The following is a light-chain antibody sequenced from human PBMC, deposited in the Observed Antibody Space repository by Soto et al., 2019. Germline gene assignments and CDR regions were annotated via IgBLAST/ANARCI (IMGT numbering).Light chain of an antibody. Sequence: DIQMAQSPSTLSASVGGRVTITCLASQTVGSWLAWYQQKPGKAPKLLIYDASSLQSGVPSRFSGRGSGTDFTLTITSLQPEDFATYFCQQGYDTPITFGQGTRLEIK. CDR3: QQGYDTPIT. V-gene: IGKV1-5*01. CDR2: DAS. CDR1: QTVGSW. J-gene: IGKJ5*01.